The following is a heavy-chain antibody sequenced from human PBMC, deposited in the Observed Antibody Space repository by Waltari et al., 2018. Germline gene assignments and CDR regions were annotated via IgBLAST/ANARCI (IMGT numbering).Heavy chain of an antibody. CDR1: GCPFSSYR. CDR2: MSVRSRTI. D-gene: IGHD3-10*01. V-gene: IGHV3-48*04. J-gene: IGHJ4*02. Sequence: EVQLVESGGGLVQPGGSLRLSGSDSGCPFSSYRMNWVGKAPGKGRAGVAYMSVRSRTIYYADCVKGRFTISRDNAKNSLYLQMNSLRAEETAVYYCARRFYGSGSHLGRYWGQGTLVTVSS. CDR3: ARRFYGSGSHLGRY.